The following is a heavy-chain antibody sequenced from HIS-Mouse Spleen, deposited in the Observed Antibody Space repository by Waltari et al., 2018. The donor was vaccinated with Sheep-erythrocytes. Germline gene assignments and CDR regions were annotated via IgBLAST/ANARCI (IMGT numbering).Heavy chain of an antibody. D-gene: IGHD2-15*01. V-gene: IGHV4-30-2*01. CDR2: T. Sequence: TYYNPSLKSRVTISVDRSKNQCSLKLSSVTAADTAGYYCARVPRDHSSGGSCYPIADYWGQGTLVTVSS. CDR3: ARVPRDHSSGGSCYPIADY. J-gene: IGHJ4*02.